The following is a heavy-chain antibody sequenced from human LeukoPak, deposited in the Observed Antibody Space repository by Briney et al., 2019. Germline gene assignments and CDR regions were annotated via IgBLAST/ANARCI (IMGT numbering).Heavy chain of an antibody. CDR1: GSSLTSTSVG. D-gene: IGHD3-22*01. J-gene: IGHJ4*02. V-gene: IGHV2-5*04. CDR2: VYWDGDE. Sequence: SGPTLVRPTQTLTLTCTFSGSSLTSTSVGVGWIRQPPGKSLEWLAHVYWDGDELYSPSLGGRLSFTKDTSKNQLLLTMTNVDPGDTGTYYCVQTVTSYHSVGYPSFDYWGQGTLVTVSS. CDR3: VQTVTSYHSVGYPSFDY.